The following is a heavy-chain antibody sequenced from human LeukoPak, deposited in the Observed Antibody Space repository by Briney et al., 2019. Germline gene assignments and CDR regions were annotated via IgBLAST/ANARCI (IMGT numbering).Heavy chain of an antibody. D-gene: IGHD6-13*01. CDR1: GGSFSGYY. J-gene: IGHJ4*02. V-gene: IGHV4-34*01. Sequence: SETLSLTCAVYGGSFSGYYWSWIRQPPGKGLEWIGEINHSGSTNYNPSLKSRVTISVDTSKNQFSLKLSSVTAADTAVYYCARNIAEGIDTHFDYWGQGTLVTVSS. CDR2: INHSGST. CDR3: ARNIAEGIDTHFDY.